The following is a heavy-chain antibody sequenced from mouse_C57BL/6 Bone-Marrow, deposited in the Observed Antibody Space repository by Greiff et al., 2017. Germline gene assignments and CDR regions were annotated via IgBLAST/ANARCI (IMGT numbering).Heavy chain of an antibody. D-gene: IGHD2-3*01. CDR1: GYTFTDYY. CDR3: AREEGLLRYAMDY. V-gene: IGHV1-76*01. CDR2: IYPGSGNT. Sequence: VQLQQSGAELVRPGASVKLSCKASGYTFTDYYINWVKQRPGQGLEWIARIYPGSGNTYYNEKFKGKATLTAEKSSSTAYMQLSSLTSEDSAVYFCAREEGLLRYAMDYWGQGTSVTVSS. J-gene: IGHJ4*01.